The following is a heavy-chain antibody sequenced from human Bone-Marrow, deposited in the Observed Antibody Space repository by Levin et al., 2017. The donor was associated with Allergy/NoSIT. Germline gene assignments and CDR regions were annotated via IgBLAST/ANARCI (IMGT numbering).Heavy chain of an antibody. CDR1: GGSFSGYY. J-gene: IGHJ5*02. Sequence: PSETLSLTCAVYGGSFSGYYWSWIRQPPGKGLEWIGEINHSGSTNYNPSLKSRVTISVDTSKNQFSLKLSSVTAADTAVYYCASRGDLGGWYKKWTNWFDPWGQGTLVTVSS. D-gene: IGHD6-19*01. V-gene: IGHV4-34*01. CDR2: INHSGST. CDR3: ASRGDLGGWYKKWTNWFDP.